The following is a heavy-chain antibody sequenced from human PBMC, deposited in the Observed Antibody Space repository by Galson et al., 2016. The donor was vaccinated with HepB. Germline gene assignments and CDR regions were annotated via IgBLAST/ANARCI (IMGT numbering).Heavy chain of an antibody. CDR2: INPNSGGT. CDR3: ARLMGRRGYSYWTLDY. CDR1: GYTFTGYY. V-gene: IGHV1-2*02. J-gene: IGHJ4*02. Sequence: SVKVSCKASGYTFTGYYMYWVRQAPGQGPECMGWINPNSGGTNYAQKLQGRVTMTRDTSISTAYMELRRLRSDDTAVYFCARLMGRRGYSYWTLDYWGQGTLVTVSS. D-gene: IGHD5-18*01.